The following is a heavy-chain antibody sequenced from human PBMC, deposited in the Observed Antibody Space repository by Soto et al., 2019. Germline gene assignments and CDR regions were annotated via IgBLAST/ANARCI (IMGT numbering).Heavy chain of an antibody. Sequence: PSETLSLTCAVSGGSISSSNWWSWVRQHPGKGLEWIGYIYYSGSTYYNPSLKSRVTISVDTSKNQFSLKLSSVTAADTAVYYCARAPDVWGQGTPVTVSS. J-gene: IGHJ4*02. CDR3: ARAPDV. CDR1: GGSISSSNW. CDR2: IYYSGST. V-gene: IGHV4-31*11.